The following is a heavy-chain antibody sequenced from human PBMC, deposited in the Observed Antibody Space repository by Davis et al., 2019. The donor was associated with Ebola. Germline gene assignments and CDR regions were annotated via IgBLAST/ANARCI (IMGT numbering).Heavy chain of an antibody. CDR3: AREGRAYYYDSSGYYSTYYFDY. D-gene: IGHD3-22*01. CDR1: GFSLSTSGMR. CDR2: IDWDDDK. J-gene: IGHJ4*02. V-gene: IGHV2-70*04. Sequence: SGPTLVKPTQTLTLTCTFSGFSLSTSGMRVSWIRQPPGKALEWLARIDWDDDKFYSTSLKTRLTISKDTSKNQVVLTMTNMDPVDTATYYCAREGRAYYYDSSGYYSTYYFDYWGQGILVTVSS.